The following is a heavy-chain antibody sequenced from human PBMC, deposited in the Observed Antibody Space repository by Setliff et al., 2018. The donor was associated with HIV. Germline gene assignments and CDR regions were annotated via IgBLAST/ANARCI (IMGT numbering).Heavy chain of an antibody. CDR2: IKSKSDGGTK. Sequence: PGESLKISCAASGLTFSNAWMNWVRQAPGKGLEWVGRIKSKSDGGTKDYAAPVKGRFTISRDDSKNTLYLQMNSLKIEDTAVYYCTTRAVPSRWGELQFLERYYYSMDVWGKGTTVTVSS. CDR3: TTRAVPSRWGELQFLERYYYSMDV. CDR1: GLTFSNAW. V-gene: IGHV3-15*01. D-gene: IGHD3-3*01. J-gene: IGHJ6*03.